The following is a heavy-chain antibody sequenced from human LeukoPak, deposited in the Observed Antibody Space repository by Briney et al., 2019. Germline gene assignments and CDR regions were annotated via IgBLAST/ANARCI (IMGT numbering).Heavy chain of an antibody. D-gene: IGHD1-26*01. Sequence: GGSLRLSCAASGFTVSSNYMSWVRQAPGKGLEWVSVIYSGGSTYYADSVKGRFTISRDNSKNTLYLQMNSLRAEDTAVYYCARVLGGSPTSPFDYWGQGTVVTVSS. V-gene: IGHV3-53*01. CDR2: IYSGGST. CDR3: ARVLGGSPTSPFDY. J-gene: IGHJ4*02. CDR1: GFTVSSNY.